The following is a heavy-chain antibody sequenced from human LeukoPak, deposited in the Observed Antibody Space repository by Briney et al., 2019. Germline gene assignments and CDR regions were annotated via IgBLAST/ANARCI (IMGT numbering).Heavy chain of an antibody. CDR2: MNPNSGNT. V-gene: IGHV1-8*01. Sequence: ASVKVSCKASGYTFTSYDINWVRQAPGQGLEWMGWMNPNSGNTGYVQKFQGRVTMTRNTSISTAYMELSSLRSEDTAVYYCARGRTYYDILTPDYYYGMDVWGQGTTVTVSS. D-gene: IGHD3-9*01. CDR1: GYTFTSYD. J-gene: IGHJ6*02. CDR3: ARGRTYYDILTPDYYYGMDV.